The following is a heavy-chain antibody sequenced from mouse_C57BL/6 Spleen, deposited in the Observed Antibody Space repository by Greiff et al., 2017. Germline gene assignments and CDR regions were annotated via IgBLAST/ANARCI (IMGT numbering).Heavy chain of an antibody. CDR3: ARRDGYDGGYYAMDY. CDR1: GFSLTSYG. D-gene: IGHD2-2*01. Sequence: QVQLQQSGPGLVQPSQSLSITCTVSGFSLTSYGVHWVRQSPGKGLEWLGVIWSGGSTDYNAAFISRLSISKDNSKSQVFFKMNSLQADDTAIYYCARRDGYDGGYYAMDYWGQGTSVTVSS. J-gene: IGHJ4*01. CDR2: IWSGGST. V-gene: IGHV2-2*01.